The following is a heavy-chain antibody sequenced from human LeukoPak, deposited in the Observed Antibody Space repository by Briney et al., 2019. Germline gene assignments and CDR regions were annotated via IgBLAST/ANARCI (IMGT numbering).Heavy chain of an antibody. V-gene: IGHV4-59*13. Sequence: SETLSLTCTVSGDSIRNYYWNWIRQPPGKGLEWIGYVYHSGNTNYNPSLKSRLTMSIDTSTNQFSLKLSSVTTADTAVYYCARATYGSGSYYVANFDSWGQGNLVTVSS. CDR1: GDSIRNYY. CDR3: ARATYGSGSYYVANFDS. D-gene: IGHD3-10*01. J-gene: IGHJ5*01. CDR2: VYHSGNT.